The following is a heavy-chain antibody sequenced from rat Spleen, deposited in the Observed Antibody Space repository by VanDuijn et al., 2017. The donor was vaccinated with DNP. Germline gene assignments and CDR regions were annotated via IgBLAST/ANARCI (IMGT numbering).Heavy chain of an antibody. Sequence: EVQLQESGPGLVKPSQSLSLTCSVTDYSITNNYWGWIRKFPGNKMEWMGHINYSGRNSYNPSLKSRISITRDTSKNHFFLQLNSVTTEDTATYYCARWTRYFDYWGQGVMVTVSS. CDR3: ARWTRYFDY. J-gene: IGHJ2*01. D-gene: IGHD1-7*01. CDR1: DYSITNNY. CDR2: INYSGRN. V-gene: IGHV3-1*01.